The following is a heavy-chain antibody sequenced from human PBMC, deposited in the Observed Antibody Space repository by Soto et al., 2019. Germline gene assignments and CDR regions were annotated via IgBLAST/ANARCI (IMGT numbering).Heavy chain of an antibody. J-gene: IGHJ4*02. D-gene: IGHD3-10*01. CDR1: RFTFSISA. CDR2: VSANGQGI. CDR3: AKDRHYPRDYFHY. Sequence: GSMRLSSAASRFTFSISAISWVRQAPGKGLEWVSAVSANGQGIYYADSVRGRFTISRDNSKNTVFLHMDSLSAEDTAVYYCAKDRHYPRDYFHYWGQGTLVTVSS. V-gene: IGHV3-23*01.